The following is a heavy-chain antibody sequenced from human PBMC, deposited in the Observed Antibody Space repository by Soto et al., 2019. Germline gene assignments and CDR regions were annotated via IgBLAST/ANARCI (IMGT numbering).Heavy chain of an antibody. CDR2: ISYDGSNK. Sequence: QVQLVESGGGVVQPGTSLRLSCAASGFKFSNYGMHWVRQAPGKGLEWVSVISYDGSNKYYADSVKGRFAISRDNSKNTLYLQMNSLRAEDPAVYYCAKSHPITVISLDYWGQGILVTVSS. CDR3: AKSHPITVISLDY. D-gene: IGHD3-16*02. V-gene: IGHV3-30*18. CDR1: GFKFSNYG. J-gene: IGHJ4*02.